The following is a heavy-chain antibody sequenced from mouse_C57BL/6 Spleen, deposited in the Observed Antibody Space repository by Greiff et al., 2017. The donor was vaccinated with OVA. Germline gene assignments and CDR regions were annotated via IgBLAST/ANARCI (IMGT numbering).Heavy chain of an antibody. CDR1: GYTFTSYW. J-gene: IGHJ3*01. V-gene: IGHV1-69*01. D-gene: IGHD2-1*01. Sequence: QVQLQQSGAELVMPGASVKLSCKASGYTFTSYWMHWVKQRPGQGLEWIGEIDPSDSYTNYNQKFKGKSTLTVDKSSSTAYMQLSSLTSEDSAVYYCARREGNYGFAYWGQGTLVTVSA. CDR3: ARREGNYGFAY. CDR2: IDPSDSYT.